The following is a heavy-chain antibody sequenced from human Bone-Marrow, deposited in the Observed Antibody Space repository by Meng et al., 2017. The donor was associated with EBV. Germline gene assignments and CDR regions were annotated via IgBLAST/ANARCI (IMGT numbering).Heavy chain of an antibody. CDR3: AREQLEGTVATNRPFDY. V-gene: IGHV1-69*01. CDR1: GGTLSSYA. Sequence: QGKLGQSGAEVKKPGASVKVSCKASGGTLSSYAISWVRQAPGQGLEWMGGIIPIFGTANYAQKFQGRVTITADESTSTAYMELSSLRSEDTAVYYCAREQLEGTVATNRPFDYWGQGTLVTVSS. J-gene: IGHJ4*02. CDR2: IIPIFGTA. D-gene: IGHD4-23*01.